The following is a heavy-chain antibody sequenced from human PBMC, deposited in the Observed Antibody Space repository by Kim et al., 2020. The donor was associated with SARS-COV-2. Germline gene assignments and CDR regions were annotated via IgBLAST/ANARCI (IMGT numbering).Heavy chain of an antibody. Sequence: FQGRVTITRDTSASTAYMELSSLRSEDTAVYYCASSHDYYDSIRVGAFDIWGQGTMVTVSS. J-gene: IGHJ3*02. CDR3: ASSHDYYDSIRVGAFDI. D-gene: IGHD3-22*01. V-gene: IGHV1-3*01.